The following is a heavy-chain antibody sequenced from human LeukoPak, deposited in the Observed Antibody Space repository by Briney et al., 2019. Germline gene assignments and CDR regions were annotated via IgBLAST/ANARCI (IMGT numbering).Heavy chain of an antibody. V-gene: IGHV1-2*06. J-gene: IGHJ4*02. CDR2: INPNSGGT. CDR3: ARTQTRFFGWNLDY. Sequence: ASVKVSCKASGYTFTGYYMHWVRQAPGQGLEWMGRINPNSGGTNYAQKFQGRVTMTRDTSISTAYMELSRLRSDDTAVYYCARTQTRFFGWNLDYWGQGTLVTVSS. D-gene: IGHD3-3*01. CDR1: GYTFTGYY.